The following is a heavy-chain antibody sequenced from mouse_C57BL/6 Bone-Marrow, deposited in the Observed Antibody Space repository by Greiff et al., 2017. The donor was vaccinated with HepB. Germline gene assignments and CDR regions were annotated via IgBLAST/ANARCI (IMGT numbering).Heavy chain of an antibody. D-gene: IGHD4-1*01. CDR1: GYTFTSYW. J-gene: IGHJ2*01. CDR2: IDPETGGT. Sequence: VQLQQSGAELVKPGASVKLSCKASGYTFTSYWMHWVKQTPVHGLEWIGAIDPETGGTAYNQKFKGKAILTADKSSSTAYMELRSLTSEDSAVYYCTREGGLGRGYYFDYWGQGTTLTVSS. V-gene: IGHV1-15*01. CDR3: TREGGLGRGYYFDY.